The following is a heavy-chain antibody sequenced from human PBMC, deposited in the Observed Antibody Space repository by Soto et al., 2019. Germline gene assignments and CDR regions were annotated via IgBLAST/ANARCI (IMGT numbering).Heavy chain of an antibody. CDR1: GGSISSYY. Sequence: PSETLSLTCTVSGGSISSYYWSWIRQPPGKGLEWIGYIYYSGSTNYNPSLKSRVTISVDTSKNQFSLKLSSVTAADTAVYYCARDLGERYDSSSFNWFDPWGQGTLVTVSS. CDR2: IYYSGST. J-gene: IGHJ5*02. V-gene: IGHV4-59*01. CDR3: ARDLGERYDSSSFNWFDP. D-gene: IGHD3-22*01.